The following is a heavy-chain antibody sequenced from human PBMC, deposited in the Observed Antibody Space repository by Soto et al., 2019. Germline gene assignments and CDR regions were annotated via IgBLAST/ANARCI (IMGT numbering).Heavy chain of an antibody. D-gene: IGHD3-3*01. J-gene: IGHJ6*03. Sequence: EVQLVESGGGLVQPGGSLRLSCAASGFTFSSYSMNWVRQAPGKGLEWVSYISSSSSTIYYADSVKGRFTISRDNAKNSLYLQMNSLRAEDTAVYYCERLGGFQATSMDVWGKGTTVTVSS. V-gene: IGHV3-48*01. CDR3: ERLGGFQATSMDV. CDR2: ISSSSSTI. CDR1: GFTFSSYS.